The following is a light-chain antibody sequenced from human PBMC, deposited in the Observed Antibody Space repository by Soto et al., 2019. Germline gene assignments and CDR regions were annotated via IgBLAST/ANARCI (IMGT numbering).Light chain of an antibody. CDR2: GAS. CDR1: QSVSNNY. J-gene: IGKJ5*01. Sequence: EIVLTQSPGTLSLSPGERATLSCRASQSVSNNYLAWYQQKPGQAPRLLIYGASSRATGIPARFSSSGSGTDFTLTISSLEPEDFAVYYCQQRSYWPITFGQGTRLEIK. CDR3: QQRSYWPIT. V-gene: IGKV3D-20*02.